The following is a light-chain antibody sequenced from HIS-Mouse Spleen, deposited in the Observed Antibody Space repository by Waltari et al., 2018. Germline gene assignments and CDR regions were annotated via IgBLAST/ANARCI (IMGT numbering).Light chain of an antibody. J-gene: IGLJ2*01. Sequence: SYELTQPPSVSVSPGQTARITCSGDALPQHYAYWYQQKPGQAPVLVIYKDSERPAGIPERFSGSSSGTTVTLTISGVQAEDEADYYCQSADSSGTYSVVFGGGTKLTVL. CDR2: KDS. CDR1: ALPQHY. V-gene: IGLV3-25*03. CDR3: QSADSSGTYSVV.